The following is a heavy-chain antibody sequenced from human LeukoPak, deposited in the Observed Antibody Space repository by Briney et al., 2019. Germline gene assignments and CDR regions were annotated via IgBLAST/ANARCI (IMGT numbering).Heavy chain of an antibody. J-gene: IGHJ5*02. Sequence: SETLSLTCTVSGGSISSYYWSWIRQPPGKGLEWIGYIYYSGSTNYNPSLKSRVTISVDTSKNQFSLKLSSVTAADTAVYYCARRRGYYYNNWFDPWGQGTLVTVSS. V-gene: IGHV4-59*01. CDR1: GGSISSYY. CDR2: IYYSGST. D-gene: IGHD3-10*01. CDR3: ARRRGYYYNNWFDP.